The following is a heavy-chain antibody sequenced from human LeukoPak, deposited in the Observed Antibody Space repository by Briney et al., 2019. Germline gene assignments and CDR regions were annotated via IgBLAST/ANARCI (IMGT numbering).Heavy chain of an antibody. J-gene: IGHJ3*02. CDR3: ARDLSDYYGSGSYRPIDAFDI. CDR1: GGSSSGYY. CDR2: INHRGSP. D-gene: IGHD3-10*01. V-gene: IGHV4-34*01. Sequence: SETLSLTCAVYGGSSSGYYCSWIRQPPGKGLEWIGEINHRGSPNYNPSLKSRVTISIDTSKNQFSLKLSPVTAADTAVYYCARDLSDYYGSGSYRPIDAFDIWGQGTMVTVSS.